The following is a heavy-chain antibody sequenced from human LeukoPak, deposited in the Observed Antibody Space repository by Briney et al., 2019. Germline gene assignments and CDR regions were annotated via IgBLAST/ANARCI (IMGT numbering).Heavy chain of an antibody. Sequence: GASVKVSYKAFGYTFTSNYMHWVRQAPGQGPEWMGVISPSGGSTTYAQKFQGRVTLTRDMSTSTDYLELSSLRSEDTAVYYCARNSHYDSSIAYFQHWGQGTLVTVSS. CDR3: ARNSHYDSSIAYFQH. CDR2: ISPSGGST. CDR1: GYTFTSNY. D-gene: IGHD3-22*01. J-gene: IGHJ1*01. V-gene: IGHV1-46*01.